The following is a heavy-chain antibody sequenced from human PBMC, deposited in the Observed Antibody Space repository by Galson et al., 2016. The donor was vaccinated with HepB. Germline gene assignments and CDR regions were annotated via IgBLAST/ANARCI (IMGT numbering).Heavy chain of an antibody. CDR3: VRAIRTGPAAGAY. Sequence: SVKVSCKASGYSFTGYYLHWVRQAPGRGLEWMAWINPKSGDTKSAQKFQGSVTMTSDMSISTAYLELSRLTSDDTAVYYCVRAIRTGPAAGAYWGQGTLVTVSS. CDR1: GYSFTGYY. D-gene: IGHD2-2*01. V-gene: IGHV1-2*02. CDR2: INPKSGDT. J-gene: IGHJ4*02.